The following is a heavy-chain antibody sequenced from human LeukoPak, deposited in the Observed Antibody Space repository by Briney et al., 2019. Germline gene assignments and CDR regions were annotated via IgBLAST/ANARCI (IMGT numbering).Heavy chain of an antibody. D-gene: IGHD6-13*01. CDR1: GGSMNTDGYY. Sequence: PSQTLSLTCSVSGGSMNTDGYYWTWVRQPPGKGLEWIGYIYHSGTSYYNPSLKSRVTLSVDRSKNQFSLKLSSVTAADTAVYYCARRTPPLLAAVQSLRVDDYWGQGTLVTVSS. CDR3: ARRTPPLLAAVQSLRVDDY. V-gene: IGHV4-30-2*01. CDR2: IYHSGTS. J-gene: IGHJ4*02.